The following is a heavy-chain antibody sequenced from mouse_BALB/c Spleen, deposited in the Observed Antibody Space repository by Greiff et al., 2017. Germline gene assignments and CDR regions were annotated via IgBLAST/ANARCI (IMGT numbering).Heavy chain of an antibody. CDR3: ARDWVRRDWYFDV. D-gene: IGHD2-14*01. CDR2: IWAGGST. CDR1: GFSLTSYG. V-gene: IGHV2-9*02. J-gene: IGHJ1*01. Sequence: VKLQESGPGLVAPSQSLSITCTVSGFSLTSYGVHWVRQPPGKGLEWLGVIWAGGSTNYNSALMSRLSISKDNSKSQVFLKMNSLQTDDTAMYYCARDWVRRDWYFDVWGAGTTVTVSS.